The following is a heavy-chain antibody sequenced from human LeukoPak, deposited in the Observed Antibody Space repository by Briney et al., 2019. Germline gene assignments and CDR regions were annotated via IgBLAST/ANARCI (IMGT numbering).Heavy chain of an antibody. CDR1: GGSISSGSYY. D-gene: IGHD3-22*01. J-gene: IGHJ3*02. CDR3: ARPKHNYDSSGYYQDDAFDI. V-gene: IGHV4-39*07. CDR2: INHSGST. Sequence: PSETLSLTCTVSGGSISSGSYYWNWIRQPPGKGLEWIGEINHSGSTNYYPSLKSRVTISVDTSKNQFSLKLSSVTAADTAVYYCARPKHNYDSSGYYQDDAFDIWGQGTMVTVSS.